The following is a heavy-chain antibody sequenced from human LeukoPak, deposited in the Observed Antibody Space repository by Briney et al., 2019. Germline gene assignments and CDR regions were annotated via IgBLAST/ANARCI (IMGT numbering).Heavy chain of an antibody. CDR1: GFTVSSNY. CDR2: IYSGGST. J-gene: IGHJ6*03. CDR3: ARGVRSPMDV. Sequence: GGSLRLSCAASGFTVSSNYMSWVRQAPGKGLEWVSVIYSGGSTYYADFVKGRFTISRDNSKNTLYLQMNSLRAEGTAVYYCARGVRSPMDVWGKGTTVTISS. D-gene: IGHD3-10*02. V-gene: IGHV3-66*01.